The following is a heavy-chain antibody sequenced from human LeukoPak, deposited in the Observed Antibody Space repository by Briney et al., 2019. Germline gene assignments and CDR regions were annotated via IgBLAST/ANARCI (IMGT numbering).Heavy chain of an antibody. V-gene: IGHV3-53*01. D-gene: IGHD1-14*01. CDR2: LYSDGNT. CDR1: GFTVITND. J-gene: IGHJ4*02. CDR3: ARGVEPLAANTLAY. Sequence: GGSLRLSCAASGFTVITNDMTWVRQAPGKGLEWVSVLYSDGNTKYADSVQGRFTISRDNSKNPLYLEMNSLSPDDTAVYYCARGVEPLAANTLAYWGQGTLVTVSS.